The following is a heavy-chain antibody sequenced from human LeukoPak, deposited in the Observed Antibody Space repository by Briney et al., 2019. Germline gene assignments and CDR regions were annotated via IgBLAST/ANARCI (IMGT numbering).Heavy chain of an antibody. CDR3: AKGYSSSFD. J-gene: IGHJ3*01. CDR2: IWYDGSNK. V-gene: IGHV3-30*02. CDR1: GFTFSSNA. Sequence: GGSLRLSCAASGFTFSSNAVHWVRQAPGKGLEWVAVIWYDGSNKYYADSVKGRFTISRDNSKNTLYLQMNSLRAEDTAVYYCAKGYSSSFDWGQGTMVAVSS. D-gene: IGHD6-13*01.